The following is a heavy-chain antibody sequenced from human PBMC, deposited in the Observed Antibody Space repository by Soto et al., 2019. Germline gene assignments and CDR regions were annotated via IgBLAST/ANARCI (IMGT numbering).Heavy chain of an antibody. CDR3: ARLPTGTTDLSWFDP. J-gene: IGHJ5*02. Sequence: SETLSLTCTVSGGSISSSIYYWGWIRQPPGKGLEWIGSMFHSGYTYYNPSLKSRVAISLDTSKNQFSLKLNSVTAADTAVYYCARLPTGTTDLSWFDPWGQGTLVTVSS. V-gene: IGHV4-39*01. CDR2: MFHSGYT. CDR1: GGSISSSIYY. D-gene: IGHD1-7*01.